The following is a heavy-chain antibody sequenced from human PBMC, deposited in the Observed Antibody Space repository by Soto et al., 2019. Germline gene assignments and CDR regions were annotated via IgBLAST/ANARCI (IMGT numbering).Heavy chain of an antibody. CDR3: ARHHQAYCGGECYYDYGMDV. Sequence: GESLKISCKGSGYSFTSYWIGWVRQMPGKGLEWMGIIYPGDSDTRYSPSFQGQVTISADKSISTAYLQWSSLKASDTAMYYCARHHQAYCGGECYYDYGMDVWGQGTTVTVSS. CDR1: GYSFTSYW. D-gene: IGHD2-21*01. V-gene: IGHV5-51*01. J-gene: IGHJ6*02. CDR2: IYPGDSDT.